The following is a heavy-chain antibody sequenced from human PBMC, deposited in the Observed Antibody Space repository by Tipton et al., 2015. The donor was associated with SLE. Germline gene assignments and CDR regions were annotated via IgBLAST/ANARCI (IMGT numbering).Heavy chain of an antibody. CDR1: GGTFSSYA. CDR2: ISAYNGNT. Sequence: QSGPEVKKPGSSVKVSCKASGGTFSSYAISWVRQAPGQGLEWMGWISAYNGNTKYGKKLQGRVTMTTDTSTSTAYMELRSLRSDDTAVYYCARVGDSYYDYYMDVWGKGTTVTVSS. J-gene: IGHJ6*03. D-gene: IGHD4-17*01. CDR3: ARVGDSYYDYYMDV. V-gene: IGHV1-18*01.